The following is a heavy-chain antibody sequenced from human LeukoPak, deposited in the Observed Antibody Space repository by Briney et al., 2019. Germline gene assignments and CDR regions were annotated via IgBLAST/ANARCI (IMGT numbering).Heavy chain of an antibody. J-gene: IGHJ5*02. CDR3: ARDLLPLGGTFGNWFDP. Sequence: GGSLRLSCVASGFTFNSYNINWVRQAPGKGLEWVATISGSGGRTFHADSVKGRFTISRDNSMNTLFLQMNSLRVDDTAVYYCARDLLPLGGTFGNWFDPWGQGTLVTVSS. CDR1: GFTFNSYN. D-gene: IGHD2-21*01. V-gene: IGHV3-23*01. CDR2: ISGSGGRT.